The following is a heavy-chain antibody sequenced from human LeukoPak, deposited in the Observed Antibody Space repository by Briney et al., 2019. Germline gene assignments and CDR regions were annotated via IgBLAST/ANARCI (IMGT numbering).Heavy chain of an antibody. CDR1: GFSFSNYG. J-gene: IGHJ4*02. V-gene: IGHV3-23*01. CDR3: AKVMDYYGSGSSDY. CDR2: ICGTGGCT. D-gene: IGHD3-10*01. Sequence: GGSLRLSCAASGFSFSNYGMTWVRQAPGKGLEWVSAICGTGGCTYYADSVKGRFTISRDNSKTTLYLQMNSLRAEDTAVYYCAKVMDYYGSGSSDYWGQGTLVTVSS.